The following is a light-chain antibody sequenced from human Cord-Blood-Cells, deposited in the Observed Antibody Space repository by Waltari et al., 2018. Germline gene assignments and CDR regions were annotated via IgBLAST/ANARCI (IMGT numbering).Light chain of an antibody. J-gene: IGKJ3*01. CDR3: QQYNNWPFT. CDR1: QRVSSN. V-gene: IGKV3-15*01. Sequence: LTQSPATLSVSPGERATLSCRASQRVSSNLAWYQQKPGQAPRLLIYGASTRATGIPARFSGSGSGTEFTLTISSLQSEDFAVYYCQQYNNWPFTFGPGTKVEIK. CDR2: GAS.